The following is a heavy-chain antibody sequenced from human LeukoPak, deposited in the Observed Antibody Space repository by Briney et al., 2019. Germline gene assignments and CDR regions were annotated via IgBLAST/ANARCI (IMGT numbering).Heavy chain of an antibody. V-gene: IGHV4-61*01. J-gene: IGHJ4*02. CDR3: ARAAGLSGSYLFDY. D-gene: IGHD1-26*01. CDR1: GGSISSSSYY. CDR2: IYYSGST. Sequence: PSETLSLTCTVSGGSISSSSYYWSWIRQPPGKGLEWIGYIYYSGSTNYNPSLKSRVTISVDTSKNQFSLKLSSVTAADTAVYYCARAAGLSGSYLFDYWGQGTLVTVSS.